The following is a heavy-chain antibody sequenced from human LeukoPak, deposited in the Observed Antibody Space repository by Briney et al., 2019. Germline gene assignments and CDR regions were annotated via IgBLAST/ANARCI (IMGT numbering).Heavy chain of an antibody. CDR3: ARLDDSSGYYSS. CDR1: GVSFSGYY. J-gene: IGHJ5*02. V-gene: IGHV4-31*11. CDR2: IYYSGST. D-gene: IGHD3-22*01. Sequence: PSETLSLTCAVYGVSFSGYYWSWIRQHPGKGLEWIGYIYYSGSTYYNPSLKSRVTISVDTSKNQFSLKLSSVTAADTAVYYCARLDDSSGYYSSWGQGTLVTVSS.